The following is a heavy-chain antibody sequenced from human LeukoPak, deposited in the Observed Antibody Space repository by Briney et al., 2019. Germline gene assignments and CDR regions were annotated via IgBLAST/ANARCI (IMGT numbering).Heavy chain of an antibody. CDR2: IYPGDSDT. J-gene: IGHJ4*02. Sequence: GESLKISCKGSGYSFTSYWIGWVRQMPGKGLEWMGIIYPGDSDTRYSPSFQGQVTISADKSISTAYLQWSSLKASDTAMYYCARHPGLYDSSGYYYGFWGQGTLVTVSS. V-gene: IGHV5-51*01. CDR3: ARHPGLYDSSGYYYGF. CDR1: GYSFTSYW. D-gene: IGHD3-22*01.